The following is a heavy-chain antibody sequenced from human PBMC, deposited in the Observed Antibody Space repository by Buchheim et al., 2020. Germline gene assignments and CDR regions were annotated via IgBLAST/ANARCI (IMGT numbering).Heavy chain of an antibody. J-gene: IGHJ4*02. D-gene: IGHD3-22*01. CDR1: GFTFSSYC. Sequence: QVQLVESGGGVVQPGRSLRLSCAASGFTFSSYCMHWVRQAPGKGLEWVAVISYDGSNKYYADSVKGRFTISRDNSTNTLYLQMNSLRAEDTAVYYCAKGDDSSGQPLDYWGQGTL. CDR3: AKGDDSSGQPLDY. CDR2: ISYDGSNK. V-gene: IGHV3-30*18.